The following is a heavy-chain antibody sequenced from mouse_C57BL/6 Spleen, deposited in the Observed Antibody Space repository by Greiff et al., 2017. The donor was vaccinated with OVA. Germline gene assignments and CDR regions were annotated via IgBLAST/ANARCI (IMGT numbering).Heavy chain of an antibody. CDR2: INPYNGGT. CDR3: ATAQATSYYFDY. J-gene: IGHJ2*01. D-gene: IGHD3-2*02. V-gene: IGHV1-19*01. CDR1: GYTFTDYY. Sequence: EVQAVESGPVLVKPGASVKMSCKASGYTFTDYYMNWVKQSHGKSLEWIGVINPYNGGTSYNQKFKGKATLTVDKSSSTAYMELNSLTSEDSAVYYCATAQATSYYFDYWGQGTTLTVSS.